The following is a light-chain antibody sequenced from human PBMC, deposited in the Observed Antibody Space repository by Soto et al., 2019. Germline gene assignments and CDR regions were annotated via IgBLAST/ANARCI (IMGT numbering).Light chain of an antibody. V-gene: IGKV3-15*01. Sequence: DIAFTQSPGTLSLSPGERATLSCRASQSVSNNYLAWYQQKPGQAPKLLIYGASTRATGIPARFSGSGSGTEFTLTISSLQSEDFAVYYCQQYNNWPRTFGQGTKVDIK. CDR2: GAS. CDR3: QQYNNWPRT. J-gene: IGKJ1*01. CDR1: QSVSNN.